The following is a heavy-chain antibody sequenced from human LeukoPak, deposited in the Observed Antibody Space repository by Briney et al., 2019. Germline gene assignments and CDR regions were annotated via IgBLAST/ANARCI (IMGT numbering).Heavy chain of an antibody. CDR2: ISAYNGNT. J-gene: IGHJ2*01. Sequence: ASVKVSCKASGGTFSSYGISWVRQAPGQGLEWMGWISAYNGNTNYAQKLQGRVTMTTDTSTSTAYMELRSLRSDDTAVYYCARDSPLGVVVPAAINWYFDLWGRGTLVTVSS. CDR1: GGTFSSYG. V-gene: IGHV1-18*01. CDR3: ARDSPLGVVVPAAINWYFDL. D-gene: IGHD2-2*02.